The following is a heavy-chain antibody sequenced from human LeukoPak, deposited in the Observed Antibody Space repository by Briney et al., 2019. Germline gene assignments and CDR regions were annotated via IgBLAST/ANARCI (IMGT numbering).Heavy chain of an antibody. Sequence: PGGSLRLSCAASGFTFSSFEMNWVRQAPGKGLEWVSYIGSTGSITHYADSVKGRFTISRDDAKNSVYLQMNSLRAEDTAVYYCARDGRNDFYFDYWGQGTLVTVSS. CDR2: IGSTGSIT. D-gene: IGHD1-26*01. CDR1: GFTFSSFE. V-gene: IGHV3-48*03. CDR3: ARDGRNDFYFDY. J-gene: IGHJ4*02.